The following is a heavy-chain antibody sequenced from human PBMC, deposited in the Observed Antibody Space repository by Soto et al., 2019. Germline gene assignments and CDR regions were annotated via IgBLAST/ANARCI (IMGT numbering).Heavy chain of an antibody. J-gene: IGHJ6*02. V-gene: IGHV1-2*02. D-gene: IGHD2-21*02. CDR3: ATQFHHCGGDCYRGPYFGMDV. CDR2: INPYTGGT. CDR1: GYTFTGYY. Sequence: ASVKVSCKASGYTFTGYYVPWVRQAPGQGPECMGWINPYTGGTNYAQKFQGRVTMTRDTSISTAYMELSKLISDDTAVYYCATQFHHCGGDCYRGPYFGMDVWGQGTTVTSP.